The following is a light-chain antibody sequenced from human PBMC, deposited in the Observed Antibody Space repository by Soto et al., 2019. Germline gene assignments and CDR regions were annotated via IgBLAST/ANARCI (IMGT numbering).Light chain of an antibody. V-gene: IGLV2-14*01. CDR3: SLYTSSSTLG. CDR1: SSDVGGYNY. Sequence: QSALTQPASVSGSPGQSITISCTGTSSDVGGYNYVSWYQQHPGKAPKLMIYDVSNRPSGVSNRFSGSKSGNTASLTISGIQAEDEADYYCSLYTSSSTLGFGGGTQLTV. CDR2: DVS. J-gene: IGLJ2*01.